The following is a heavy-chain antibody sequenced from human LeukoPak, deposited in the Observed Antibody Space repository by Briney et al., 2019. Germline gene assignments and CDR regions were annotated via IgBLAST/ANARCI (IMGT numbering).Heavy chain of an antibody. Sequence: SGPTLVNPTQTLTLTCTFSGFSLSTSGVGVGWIRQPPGKALEWLALIYWDDDKRYSPSLRSRLTITKDTSKNQVVLTMTNMDPVDTATYYCARIWFGELFGGAFDIWGQGTMVTVSS. J-gene: IGHJ3*02. V-gene: IGHV2-5*02. CDR1: GFSLSTSGVG. D-gene: IGHD3-10*01. CDR3: ARIWFGELFGGAFDI. CDR2: IYWDDDK.